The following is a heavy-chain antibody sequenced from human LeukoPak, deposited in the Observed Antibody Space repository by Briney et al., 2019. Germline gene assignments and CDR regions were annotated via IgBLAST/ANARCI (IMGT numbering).Heavy chain of an antibody. V-gene: IGHV5-51*01. CDR2: IYPGDSDT. J-gene: IGHJ4*02. CDR1: GYSFTSYW. CDR3: ARRTDSSPNKLDY. Sequence: VESPVISCKGSGYSFTSYWIGWVRQMPGKGLEWMGIIYPGDSDTRYSPSFQGQVTISADKSISTAYLQWSSLKASDTAMYYCARRTDSSPNKLDYWGQGILVTVSS. D-gene: IGHD6-13*01.